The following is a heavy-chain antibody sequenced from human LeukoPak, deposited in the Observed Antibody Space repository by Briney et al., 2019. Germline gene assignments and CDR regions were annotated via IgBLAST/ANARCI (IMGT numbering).Heavy chain of an antibody. CDR2: IYPGDSDT. CDR1: GYSFTSYW. V-gene: IGHV5-51*01. Sequence: GESLKISRNGSGYSFTSYWIGWGRQMPGKGLKWMGIIYPGDSDTRYSPSFQGQVTISADKSISTAYLQWSSLKASDTAMYYCAIHALGELASIFTFDAFDIWGQGTIVTVSS. CDR3: AIHALGELASIFTFDAFDI. D-gene: IGHD5-24*01. J-gene: IGHJ3*02.